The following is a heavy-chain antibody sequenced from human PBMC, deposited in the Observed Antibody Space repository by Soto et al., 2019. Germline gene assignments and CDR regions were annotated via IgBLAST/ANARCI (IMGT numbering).Heavy chain of an antibody. CDR1: GFPFSSYG. CDR2: ISYDGSNK. D-gene: IGHD6-19*01. J-gene: IGHJ4*02. Sequence: QVQLVESGGGVVQPGRSLRLSCAASGFPFSSYGMHWVRQAPGKGLEWVAHISYDGSNKHYTDSVKGRFTISRDNSKNMLYLQMSSLRAGDTVVYYCGGGRSSFASCGQGTRVSVSS. CDR3: GGGRSSFAS. V-gene: IGHV3-30*03.